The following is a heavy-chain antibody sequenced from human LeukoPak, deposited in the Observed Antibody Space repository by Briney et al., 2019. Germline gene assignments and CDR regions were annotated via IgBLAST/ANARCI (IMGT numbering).Heavy chain of an antibody. V-gene: IGHV3-30*14. D-gene: IGHD4-17*01. Sequence: PGGSLRLSCASSGFTFSNYVLYWVRQAPGKGLEWVAGMSHDGSNIYYADPVKGRFTVSRDNSKNTLYLQMNSLRVEDTAVYSCAREGFGDYYFDYWGQGTLVTVSS. J-gene: IGHJ4*02. CDR3: AREGFGDYYFDY. CDR2: MSHDGSNI. CDR1: GFTFSNYV.